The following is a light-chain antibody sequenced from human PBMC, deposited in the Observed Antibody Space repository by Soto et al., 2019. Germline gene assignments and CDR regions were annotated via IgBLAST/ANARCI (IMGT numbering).Light chain of an antibody. V-gene: IGKV1-5*03. CDR2: EAS. J-gene: IGKJ1*01. CDR1: QSISGS. Sequence: DIQMTQSPSTLSASAGDRVTITCRASQSISGSLAWYQQKPGKAPKLLIYEASNLKSGVPSRFSGSGSGTEYTLTISSLHPDDSASYYCQQDNGFWTFGQGTRVEIK. CDR3: QQDNGFWT.